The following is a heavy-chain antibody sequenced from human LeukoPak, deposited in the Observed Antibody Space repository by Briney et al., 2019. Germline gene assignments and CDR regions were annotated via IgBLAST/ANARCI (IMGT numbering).Heavy chain of an antibody. CDR1: GYTFTDYY. Sequence: GPVKVSCKASGYTFTDYYMHWVRQAPGQGLEWMGWINPNSGGTNYAQKFQGRVTMTRDTSISTAYMELSRLRPDDTAVYYCVRGWLYDLGDFWGQGTLVTVSS. V-gene: IGHV1-2*02. CDR2: INPNSGGT. J-gene: IGHJ4*02. CDR3: VRGWLYDLGDF. D-gene: IGHD3-22*01.